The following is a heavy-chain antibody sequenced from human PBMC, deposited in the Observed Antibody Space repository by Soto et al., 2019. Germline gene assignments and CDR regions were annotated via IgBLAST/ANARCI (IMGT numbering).Heavy chain of an antibody. Sequence: PGGSLRLSCAASGFTFSSHWMHWVRQAPGKGLVWVSRINTDGSTTTYADSVKGRFTISRDNAKNTLYLQMNSLRAEDTAVYYCARGSSMGARIIDYWGLGTLVTVSS. J-gene: IGHJ4*02. V-gene: IGHV3-74*01. CDR1: GFTFSSHW. D-gene: IGHD6-6*01. CDR3: ARGSSMGARIIDY. CDR2: INTDGSTT.